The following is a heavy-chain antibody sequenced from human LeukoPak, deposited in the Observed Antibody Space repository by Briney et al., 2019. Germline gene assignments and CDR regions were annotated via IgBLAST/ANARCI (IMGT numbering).Heavy chain of an antibody. CDR3: ARDRLRFGDYYFDY. J-gene: IGHJ4*02. Sequence: GGSLRLSYAASGFTFSSYSMNWVRQAPGKGLEWVSSISSSSSYIYYADSVKGRFTISRDNAKNSLYLQMNSLRAEDTAVYYCARDRLRFGDYYFDYWGQGTLVTVST. CDR1: GFTFSSYS. D-gene: IGHD4-17*01. V-gene: IGHV3-21*01. CDR2: ISSSSSYI.